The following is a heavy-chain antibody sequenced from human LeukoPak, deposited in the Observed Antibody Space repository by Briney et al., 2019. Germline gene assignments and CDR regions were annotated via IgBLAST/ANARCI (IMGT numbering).Heavy chain of an antibody. V-gene: IGHV3-23*01. Sequence: GGSLRLSCAASGFTFSSYAMSWVRQAPGKGLEWVSAISGSGGSTYYADSVKGRFTISRDNAKNSLYLQMNSLRAEDTAVYYCARDQQQLVLDWFDPWGQGTLVTVSS. D-gene: IGHD6-13*01. CDR1: GFTFSSYA. J-gene: IGHJ5*02. CDR3: ARDQQQLVLDWFDP. CDR2: ISGSGGST.